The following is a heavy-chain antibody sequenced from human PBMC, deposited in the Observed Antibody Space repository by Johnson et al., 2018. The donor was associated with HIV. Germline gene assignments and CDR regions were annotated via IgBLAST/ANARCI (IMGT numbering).Heavy chain of an antibody. Sequence: VQLVESGGGLVQPGGSLRLSCAASGFPFRSYTVHWVRQAPGKGLEWVAVISYDGTKKYYADSVTGRFTISRDNSKNTLFLQMNSLRPEDTAIYYCASPPSGYDFWDGPNIFDVWGQGTMVSVAS. V-gene: IGHV3-30-3*01. J-gene: IGHJ3*01. D-gene: IGHD3-3*01. CDR3: ASPPSGYDFWDGPNIFDV. CDR2: ISYDGTKK. CDR1: GFPFRSYT.